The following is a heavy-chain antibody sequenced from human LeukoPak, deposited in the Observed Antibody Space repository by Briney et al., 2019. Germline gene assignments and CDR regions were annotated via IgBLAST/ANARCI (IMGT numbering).Heavy chain of an antibody. CDR3: ARDAKANYDFRSGYGSYNWFDP. CDR2: IYTSGST. CDR1: GGSISSYY. Sequence: SETLSLTCTVSGGSISSYYWGWIRQPAGKGLEWIGRIYTSGSTNYNPSLKSRVTMSVDTSKNQFSLKLSSVTAADTAVYYCARDAKANYDFRSGYGSYNWFDPWGQGTLVTVSS. V-gene: IGHV4-4*07. D-gene: IGHD3-3*01. J-gene: IGHJ5*02.